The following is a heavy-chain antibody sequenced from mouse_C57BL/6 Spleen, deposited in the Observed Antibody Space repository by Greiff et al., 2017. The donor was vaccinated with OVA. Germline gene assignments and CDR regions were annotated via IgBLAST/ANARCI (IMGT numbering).Heavy chain of an antibody. Sequence: QVQLKQPGAELVMPGASVKLSCKASGYTFTSYWMHWVKQRPGQGLEWIGEIDPSDSYTNYNQKFKGKSTLTVDKSSSTAYMQLSSLTSEDSAVYYCARRRIYDGYYEDYWGQGTTLTVSS. CDR2: IDPSDSYT. CDR3: ARRRIYDGYYEDY. D-gene: IGHD2-3*01. CDR1: GYTFTSYW. J-gene: IGHJ2*01. V-gene: IGHV1-69*01.